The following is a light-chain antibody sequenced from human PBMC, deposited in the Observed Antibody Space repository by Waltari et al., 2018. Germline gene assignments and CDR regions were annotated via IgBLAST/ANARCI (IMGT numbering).Light chain of an antibody. J-gene: IGLJ2*01. Sequence: QSGLTQPASMSGSPGQSISISCSGSGSDFGASRFVSWYQQFPGPPPKLLIYDGSHRPSGISDRFSGSTSGYKASLTITNLQIEDEADYFCSSYSNDHTVIFGAGTRLTVL. CDR1: GSDFGASRF. CDR3: SSYSNDHTVI. CDR2: DGS. V-gene: IGLV2-14*03.